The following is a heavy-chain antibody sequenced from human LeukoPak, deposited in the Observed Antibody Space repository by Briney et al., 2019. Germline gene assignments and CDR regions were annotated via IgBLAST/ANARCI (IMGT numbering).Heavy chain of an antibody. Sequence: SETLSLTCAVYGGSFSGYYWSWVRQPPGKGMEWVGEINHSGSTNYNPSLKSRVPISVDPSKNQFSLKLSSVPAADTAVYYCARETITIFGVVIHYGMDVWGQGTTVTVSS. CDR3: ARETITIFGVVIHYGMDV. V-gene: IGHV4-34*01. CDR1: GGSFSGYY. D-gene: IGHD3-3*01. CDR2: INHSGST. J-gene: IGHJ6*02.